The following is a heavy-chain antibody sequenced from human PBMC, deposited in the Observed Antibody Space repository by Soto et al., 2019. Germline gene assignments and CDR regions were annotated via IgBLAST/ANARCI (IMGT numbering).Heavy chain of an antibody. D-gene: IGHD6-19*01. CDR2: MSGTGGST. Sequence: EVQLLESGEGLLSPGRPRKLSVEALGLPLSTMAWNWSAQPPGKGLGWVSAMSGTGGSTYYADSVKGRFTISRDNSKNTLYLQMNSLRVEDTAVFYCAKAGFSSGWSPSYFDYWGQGTLVTVSS. J-gene: IGHJ4*02. V-gene: IGHV3-23*01. CDR1: GLPLSTMA. CDR3: AKAGFSSGWSPSYFDY.